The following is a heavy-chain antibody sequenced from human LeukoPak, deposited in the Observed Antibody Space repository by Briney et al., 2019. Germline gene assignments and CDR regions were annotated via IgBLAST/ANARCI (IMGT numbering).Heavy chain of an antibody. J-gene: IGHJ4*02. D-gene: IGHD6-19*01. CDR1: GFTFSSYA. Sequence: PGGSLRLSCAASGFTFSSYAMRWVRQAPGKGLEWVSAISGSGGSTYYADSVKGRFTISRDNSKNTLYLQMNSLRAEDTAVYYCAKDPSGWYYFDYWGQGTLVTVSS. CDR3: AKDPSGWYYFDY. V-gene: IGHV3-23*01. CDR2: ISGSGGST.